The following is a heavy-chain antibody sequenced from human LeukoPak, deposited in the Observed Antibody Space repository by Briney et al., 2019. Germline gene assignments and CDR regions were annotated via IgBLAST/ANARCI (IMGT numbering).Heavy chain of an antibody. J-gene: IGHJ3*02. CDR3: ASLYYDILTGHQDAFDI. D-gene: IGHD3-9*01. V-gene: IGHV4-4*09. CDR2: IYTSGST. Sequence: SETLSLTCTVSGGSISSYYWSWIRQPPGKGLEWIGHIYTSGSTNYNPSLKSRVTISVDTSKNQFSLKLSSVTAADTAVYYCASLYYDILTGHQDAFDIWGQGTMVTVSS. CDR1: GGSISSYY.